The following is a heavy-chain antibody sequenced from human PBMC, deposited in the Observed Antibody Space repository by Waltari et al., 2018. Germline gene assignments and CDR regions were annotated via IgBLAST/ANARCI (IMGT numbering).Heavy chain of an antibody. CDR1: YYSISSGYY. V-gene: IGHV4-38-2*01. D-gene: IGHD6-13*01. CDR3: ARVHTDLAIPEAGDDAFHI. J-gene: IGHJ3*02. Sequence: QVQLQESGPGLVKPSETLSLTCAVSYYSISSGYYWGWIRQPPGQGLEWIGSIYHSGSTYYNPSLKSRVTISVDTSKNQFSLKLNSVTAADTAVYYCARVHTDLAIPEAGDDAFHIWGQGTMVTVSS. CDR2: IYHSGST.